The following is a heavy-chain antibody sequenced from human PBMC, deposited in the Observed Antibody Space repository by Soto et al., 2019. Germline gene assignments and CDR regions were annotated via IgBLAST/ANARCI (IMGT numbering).Heavy chain of an antibody. J-gene: IGHJ3*02. D-gene: IGHD3-22*01. CDR1: GGSISSGDYY. CDR2: IYYSGST. Sequence: LSLTCTVSGGSISSGDYYWSWIRQPPGKGLEWIGYIYYSGSTYYNPSLKSRVTISVDTSKNQFSLKLSSVTAADTAVYYCARDGSSGYYPLAFDIWGKGTMGTVSS. V-gene: IGHV4-30-4*01. CDR3: ARDGSSGYYPLAFDI.